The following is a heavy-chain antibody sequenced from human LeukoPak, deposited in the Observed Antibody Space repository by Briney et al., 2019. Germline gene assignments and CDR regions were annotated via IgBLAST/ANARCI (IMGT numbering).Heavy chain of an antibody. CDR2: INPNSGGT. Sequence: ASVKVSCKASGYTFTGYYMHWVRQAPGEGVEWMGWINPNSGGTNYAQKFQGRVNMNRDTSISTAYMDLSRLRSDDTAVYYCARDLATSFKSVLYYYDSSGYYPGAFDIWGQGTMVTVSS. V-gene: IGHV1-2*02. CDR3: ARDLATSFKSVLYYYDSSGYYPGAFDI. D-gene: IGHD3-22*01. CDR1: GYTFTGYY. J-gene: IGHJ3*02.